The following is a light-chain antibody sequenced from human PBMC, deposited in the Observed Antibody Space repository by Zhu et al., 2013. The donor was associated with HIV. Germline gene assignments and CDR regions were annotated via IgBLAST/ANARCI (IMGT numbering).Light chain of an antibody. J-gene: IGKJ1*01. V-gene: IGKV1-9*01. CDR3: QQFHRYPWT. CDR1: HDIGRY. CDR2: AAS. Sequence: DIQLTQSPSFLSASVGDRVTITCRASHDIGRYLAWYQQKPGKAPSLFIYAASTLETGVPSRFSGSGSATEFTLTVSSLQADDFATYYCQQFHRYPWTFGQGTKVEVK.